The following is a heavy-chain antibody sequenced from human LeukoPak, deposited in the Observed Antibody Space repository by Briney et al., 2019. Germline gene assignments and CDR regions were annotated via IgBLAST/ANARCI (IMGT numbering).Heavy chain of an antibody. CDR3: ARGPGYGSGSYAFEY. D-gene: IGHD3-10*01. CDR1: GGSINSYY. CDR2: IYTSGGT. V-gene: IGHV4-4*07. Sequence: SETLSFTCTVSGGSINSYYWSWIRQPAGKRLEWIGRIYTSGGTNYNPSLKSRVTMSVDTSKNQFSLKLRSVTAADTAVYYCARGPGYGSGSYAFEYWGQGTLVTVSS. J-gene: IGHJ4*02.